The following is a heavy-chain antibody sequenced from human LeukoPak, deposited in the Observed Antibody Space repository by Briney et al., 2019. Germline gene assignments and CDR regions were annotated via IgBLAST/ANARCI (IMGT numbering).Heavy chain of an antibody. D-gene: IGHD6-13*01. CDR2: ISSSGSTI. V-gene: IGHV3-11*04. CDR3: ARDPYSSSWYTDY. Sequence: GGPLRLSCAASGFTFSDYYMSWIRQAPGKGLEWVSYISSSGSTIYYADSVKGRFTISRDNAKNSLYLQMNSLRAEDTAVYYCARDPYSSSWYTDYWGQGTLVTVSS. CDR1: GFTFSDYY. J-gene: IGHJ4*02.